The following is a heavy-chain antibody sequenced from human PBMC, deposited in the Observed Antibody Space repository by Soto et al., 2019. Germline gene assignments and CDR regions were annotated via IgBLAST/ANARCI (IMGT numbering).Heavy chain of an antibody. J-gene: IGHJ4*02. CDR1: GYTFSGHH. CDR2: INPNNGGT. D-gene: IGHD3-3*01. Sequence: ASVKVSCKASGYTFSGHHSHWVRQAPGQGLEWMGWINPNNGGTNYARKFQGRVTMTRDTSISTAYMELSNLKFDDSATYYCANTLCDFWRGYYGLWDHLGQGTPVAVSS. V-gene: IGHV1-2*02. CDR3: ANTLCDFWRGYYGLWDH.